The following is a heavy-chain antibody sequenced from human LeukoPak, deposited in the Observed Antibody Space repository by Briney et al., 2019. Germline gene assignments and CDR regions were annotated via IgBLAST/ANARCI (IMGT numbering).Heavy chain of an antibody. V-gene: IGHV4-38-2*01. D-gene: IGHD4-17*01. CDR1: GYSISSGYY. Sequence: PSETLSLTCAVSGYSISSGYYWGWIRQPPGKGLEWIGRIYHSGSTYYNPSLKSRVTISVDTSKNQFSLKLSSVTAADTAVYYCARTSDFYGDYANVGLDYWGQGTLVTVSS. CDR2: IYHSGST. J-gene: IGHJ4*02. CDR3: ARTSDFYGDYANVGLDY.